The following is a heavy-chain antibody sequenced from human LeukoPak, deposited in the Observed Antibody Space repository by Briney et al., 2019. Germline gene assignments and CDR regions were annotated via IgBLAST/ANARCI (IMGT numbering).Heavy chain of an antibody. CDR3: ARADMYHDILTGAPLYYYGRDV. J-gene: IGHJ6*02. Sequence: SETLSLICSVSIDLHRIRSDFGASIRQSPGKGLEWIGNIYSGGITYYTPSLKSRVTISVDTSKNEFSLKLSSVTAADTAVYYCARADMYHDILTGAPLYYYGRDVWGQGTTVTVSS. CDR1: IDLHRIRSDF. V-gene: IGHV4-39*01. CDR2: IYSGGIT. D-gene: IGHD3-9*01.